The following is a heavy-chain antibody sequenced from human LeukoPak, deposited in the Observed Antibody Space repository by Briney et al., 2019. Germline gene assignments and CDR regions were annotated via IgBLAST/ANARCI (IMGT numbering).Heavy chain of an antibody. CDR1: GFPFSNYN. CDR2: INHSGST. J-gene: IGHJ4*02. CDR3: ASAYCSGGSCHGSFDY. D-gene: IGHD2-15*01. Sequence: LRLSCAASGFPFSNYNMNWVRQPPGKGLEWIGEINHSGSTNYNPSLKSRVTISVDTSKNQFSLKLSSVTAADTAVYYCASAYCSGGSCHGSFDYWGQGTLVTVSS. V-gene: IGHV4-34*01.